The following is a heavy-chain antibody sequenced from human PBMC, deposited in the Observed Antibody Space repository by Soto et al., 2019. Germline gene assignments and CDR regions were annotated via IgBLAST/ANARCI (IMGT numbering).Heavy chain of an antibody. CDR2: INPNSGGT. J-gene: IGHJ3*02. V-gene: IGHV1-2*04. D-gene: IGHD3-22*01. CDR1: GYTFTGYY. CDR3: GRGAYYVSSGYYYPDAFDI. Sequence: SVMVSCKASGYTFTGYYMHWVRQAPGQGLDWMGWINPNSGGTNYAQKFQGWVTMTRDTSISTAYMELSRLRSDDTAVYYCGRGAYYVSSGYYYPDAFDIWGQGTMVTGSS.